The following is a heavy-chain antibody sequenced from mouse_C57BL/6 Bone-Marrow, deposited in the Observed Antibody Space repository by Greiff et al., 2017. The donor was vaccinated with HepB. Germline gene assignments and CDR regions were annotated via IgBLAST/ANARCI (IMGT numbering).Heavy chain of an antibody. Sequence: EVKVVESGGGLVQPGGSLKLSCAASGFTFSDYYMYWVRQTPEKRLEWVAYISNGGGRTNYPDTVKGRFTISRDNAKNTLYLQMSRLKSEDTAMYYCARHTTTVVARYWYFDVWGTGTTVTVSS. CDR2: ISNGGGRT. D-gene: IGHD1-1*01. J-gene: IGHJ1*03. CDR1: GFTFSDYY. V-gene: IGHV5-12*01. CDR3: ARHTTTVVARYWYFDV.